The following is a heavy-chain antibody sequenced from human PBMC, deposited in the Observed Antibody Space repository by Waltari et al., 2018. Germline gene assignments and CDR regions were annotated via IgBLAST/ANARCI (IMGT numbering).Heavy chain of an antibody. CDR3: ARVFYRGIAAAGGPSPDDAEFDP. CDR2: INPNSGGT. V-gene: IGHV1-2*02. Sequence: QVQLVQSGAEVKKPGASVKVSCKASGYTFTGYYMHWVRQAPGQGLEGMGWINPNSGGTNYAQKFQGRVTMTRDTSISTAYMELSRLRSDDTAVYYCARVFYRGIAAAGGPSPDDAEFDPWGQGTLVTVSS. CDR1: GYTFTGYY. D-gene: IGHD6-13*01. J-gene: IGHJ5*02.